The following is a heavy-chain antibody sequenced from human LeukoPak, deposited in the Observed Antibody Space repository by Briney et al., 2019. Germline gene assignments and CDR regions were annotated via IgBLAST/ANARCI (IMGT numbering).Heavy chain of an antibody. J-gene: IGHJ4*02. CDR1: GGSISSGGYY. CDR3: ELENDCCLLN. D-gene: IGHD2-21*01. V-gene: IGHV4-31*03. Sequence: PSETLSLTCTVSGGSISSGGYYWSWIRQHPGKGLEWIGYIYYSGSTYYNPSLKSRVTISVDTSKNQSSLKLSSVTAADTAVYYCELENDCCLLNWGQGTLVTVSS. CDR2: IYYSGST.